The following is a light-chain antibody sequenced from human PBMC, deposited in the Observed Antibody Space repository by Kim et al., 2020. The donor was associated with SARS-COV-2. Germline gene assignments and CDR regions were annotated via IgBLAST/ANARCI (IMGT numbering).Light chain of an antibody. CDR2: KAS. J-gene: IGKJ1*01. CDR1: QSISTW. V-gene: IGKV1-5*03. CDR3: QQHSTTSWT. Sequence: DIQMTQSPSTLSASVGDTVTITCRASQSISTWLAWYQQKPGKAPKLLMHKASILETGIPSRFRGTGSGTEFTLTIISLQPDDFATYYCQQHSTTSWTFGRGTKVDIK.